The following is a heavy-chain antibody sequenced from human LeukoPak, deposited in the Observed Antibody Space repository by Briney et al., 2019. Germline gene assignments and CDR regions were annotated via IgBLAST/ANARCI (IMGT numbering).Heavy chain of an antibody. CDR2: INAGNGNT. Sequence: ASVKVSCKASGYTFTSYAMHWVRQAPGQRLEWMGWINAGNGNTKYSQKFQGRVTITRDTSASTAYMELSSLRSEDTAVYYCARRALAAAGLVYFDYWGQGTLVTVSS. V-gene: IGHV1-3*01. J-gene: IGHJ4*02. D-gene: IGHD6-13*01. CDR1: GYTFTSYA. CDR3: ARRALAAAGLVYFDY.